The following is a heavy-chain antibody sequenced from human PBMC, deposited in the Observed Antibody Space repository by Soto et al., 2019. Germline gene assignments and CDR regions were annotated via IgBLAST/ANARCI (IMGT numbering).Heavy chain of an antibody. CDR1: GGSISSYY. D-gene: IGHD2-8*01. CDR3: ARIRPNANFDY. J-gene: IGHJ4*02. Sequence: LSLTCTVSGGSISSYYWSWIRQPPGKGLEWIGYIYYSGSTNYNPSLKSRVTISVDTSKNQFSLKLSSVTAADTAVYYCARIRPNANFDYWGQGTLVTVSS. V-gene: IGHV4-59*01. CDR2: IYYSGST.